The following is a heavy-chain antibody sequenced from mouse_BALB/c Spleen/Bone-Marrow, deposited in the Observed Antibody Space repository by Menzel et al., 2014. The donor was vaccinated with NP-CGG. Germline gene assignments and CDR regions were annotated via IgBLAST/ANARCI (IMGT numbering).Heavy chain of an antibody. J-gene: IGHJ2*01. Sequence: ECGGGLVQPGGSLKLSCAASGFTFSSCGMSWVRQTPDKRLELVATINSNGDSTYYPDSVKGRFTISRDNAKNTLYLQMSSLKSEDTAMYYCARGLGFFDYWGQGTTLTVSS. V-gene: IGHV5-6-3*01. CDR1: GFTFSSCG. CDR2: INSNGDST. D-gene: IGHD4-1*01. CDR3: ARGLGFFDY.